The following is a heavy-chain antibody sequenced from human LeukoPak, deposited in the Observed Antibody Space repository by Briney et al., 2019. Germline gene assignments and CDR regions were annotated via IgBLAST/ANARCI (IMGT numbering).Heavy chain of an antibody. CDR1: GGSISSSSYY. CDR2: IYYSGST. CDR3: ARAGGSYLDHYFDY. J-gene: IGHJ4*02. D-gene: IGHD1-26*01. Sequence: PSETLSLTCTVSGGSISSSSYYWGWIRQPPGKGLEWIGSIYYSGSTYYNPSLKSRVTISVDTSKNQFSLKLSSVTAADTAVYYCARAGGSYLDHYFDYWGQGTLVTVSS. V-gene: IGHV4-39*07.